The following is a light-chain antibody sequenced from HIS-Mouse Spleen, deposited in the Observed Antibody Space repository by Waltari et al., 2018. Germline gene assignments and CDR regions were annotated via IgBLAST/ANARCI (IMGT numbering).Light chain of an antibody. CDR2: WAS. Sequence: DIVMTQSPESLAVSLGERATINCKSSQSVLYSSNNKNDLAWYQQKPGQPPKLLIYWASTRESGVPDRFSGSGSGTDFTLTISSLQAEDVAVYYCQQYYSTPYTFGQGTKLEIK. CDR1: QSVLYSSNNKND. CDR3: QQYYSTPYT. J-gene: IGKJ2*01. V-gene: IGKV4-1*01.